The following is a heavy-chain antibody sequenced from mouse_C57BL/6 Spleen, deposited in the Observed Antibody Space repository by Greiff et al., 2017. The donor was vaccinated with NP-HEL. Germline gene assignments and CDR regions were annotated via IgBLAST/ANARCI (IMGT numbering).Heavy chain of an antibody. D-gene: IGHD2-4*01. CDR2: ISSGSSTI. Sequence: EVQRVESGGGLVKPGGSLKLSCAASGFTFSDYGMHWVRQAPEKGLEWVAYISSGSSTIYYADTVKGRFTISRDNAKNHLFLQMTSLRSEDTVMYYCAFYYDYSWFAYWGQGTLVTVSA. V-gene: IGHV5-17*01. J-gene: IGHJ3*01. CDR1: GFTFSDYG. CDR3: AFYYDYSWFAY.